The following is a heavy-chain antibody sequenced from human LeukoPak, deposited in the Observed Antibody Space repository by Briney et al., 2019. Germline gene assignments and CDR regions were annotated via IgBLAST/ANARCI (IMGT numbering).Heavy chain of an antibody. CDR1: GFTFSSYA. D-gene: IGHD3-10*01. CDR2: ISYDGSNK. V-gene: IGHV3-30-3*01. Sequence: GRSLRLSYAASGFTFSSYALHWVRQAPGKGLEWVSVISYDGSNKYYADSVKGRFTISRDNSENTLYLQMNSLRAEDTALYYCARVNQQYYYGSGIYRFYYYGMDVWGQGTTVTVSS. CDR3: ARVNQQYYYGSGIYRFYYYGMDV. J-gene: IGHJ6*02.